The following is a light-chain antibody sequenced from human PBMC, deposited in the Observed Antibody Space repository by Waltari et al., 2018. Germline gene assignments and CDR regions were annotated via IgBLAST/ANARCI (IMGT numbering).Light chain of an antibody. CDR3: CSYAGTVV. CDR2: EGS. V-gene: IGLV2-23*01. CDR1: SSDVGSYNL. Sequence: QSALTQPASGSGSPGQSITIPCTGTSSDVGSYNLVSWYQQPPGKATKLMIYEGSKRPSGISNRVSGSKSGNTASLTISGLQAEDEADYYCCSYAGTVVFGGGTKLTVL. J-gene: IGLJ2*01.